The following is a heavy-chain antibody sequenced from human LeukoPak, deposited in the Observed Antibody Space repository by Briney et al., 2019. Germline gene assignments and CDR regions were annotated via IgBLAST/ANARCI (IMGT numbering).Heavy chain of an antibody. D-gene: IGHD2-21*01. J-gene: IGHJ4*02. CDR3: ARDCFAENNY. V-gene: IGHV3-7*01. CDR1: AFSFSDYW. Sequence: GGSLRLSCTASAFSFSDYWMSWVRQVPGKGLEWVANIKQDGSETYYVDSVGGRFTISRDNARKSLYLQMNSLRVEDTAVYFCARDCFAENNYWGQGILVTVSS. CDR2: IKQDGSET.